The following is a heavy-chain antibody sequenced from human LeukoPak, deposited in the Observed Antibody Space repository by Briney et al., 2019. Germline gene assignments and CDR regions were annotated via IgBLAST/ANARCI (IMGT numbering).Heavy chain of an antibody. CDR1: GGSISSGGYY. D-gene: IGHD6-19*01. CDR3: ARRLAVAGIWGGYFDL. CDR2: IYYSGST. V-gene: IGHV4-31*03. J-gene: IGHJ2*01. Sequence: PSETLSLTCTVSGGSISSGGYYWSWIRQHPGKGLEWIGYIYYSGSTYYNPSLKSRVTISVDTSKNQFSLKLSSVTAADTAVYYCARRLAVAGIWGGYFDLWGRGTLVTVSS.